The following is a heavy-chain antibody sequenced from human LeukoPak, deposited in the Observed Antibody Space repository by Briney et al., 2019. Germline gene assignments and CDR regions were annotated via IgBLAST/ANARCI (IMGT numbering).Heavy chain of an antibody. Sequence: GGSLRLSCAASGFIFSNYNMNWVRQAPGKGLEWISHISSSSSIIYYADSVEGRFTVSRDNAKNSLYLLLNSLRGEDTAVYYCARDGEGFDPWGQGALVTVSS. V-gene: IGHV3-48*01. CDR2: ISSSSSII. CDR3: ARDGEGFDP. J-gene: IGHJ5*02. CDR1: GFIFSNYN. D-gene: IGHD3-10*01.